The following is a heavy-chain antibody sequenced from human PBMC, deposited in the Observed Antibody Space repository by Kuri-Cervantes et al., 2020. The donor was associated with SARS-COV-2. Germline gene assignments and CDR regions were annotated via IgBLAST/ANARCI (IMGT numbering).Heavy chain of an antibody. J-gene: IGHJ4*02. CDR1: GGSISSYY. Sequence: GSLRLSCTVSGGSISSYYWSWIRQPPGKGLEWIAYIYYSGSTNYNPSLKSRVTISVDTSKNQFSLKLSSVTAADTAVYYCARGARINGAYDSSGFDYWGQGTLVTVSS. CDR3: ARGARINGAYDSSGFDY. D-gene: IGHD3-22*01. V-gene: IGHV4-59*01. CDR2: IYYSGST.